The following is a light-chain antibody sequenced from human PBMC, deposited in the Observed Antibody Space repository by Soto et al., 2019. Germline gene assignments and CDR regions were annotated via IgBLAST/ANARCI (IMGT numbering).Light chain of an antibody. Sequence: QSVLAQPASVSGSPGQSITISCTGTSSDVGGYNYVSWYQQHPGKAPKLMIYEVSNRPLGVSNRFSGSKSGNTASPTISGIQAEEEADSYCTSYTTSRTLDVFGTGTKVTV. J-gene: IGLJ1*01. CDR3: TSYTTSRTLDV. CDR2: EVS. V-gene: IGLV2-14*01. CDR1: SSDVGGYNY.